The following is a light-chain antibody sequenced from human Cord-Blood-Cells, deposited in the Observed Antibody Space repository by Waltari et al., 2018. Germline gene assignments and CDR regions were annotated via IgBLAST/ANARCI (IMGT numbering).Light chain of an antibody. J-gene: IGLJ3*02. CDR2: EGS. V-gene: IGLV2-23*01. Sequence: QSALTQPASVSGSPGQSITISCTGTSSDVGSYNLVSWYQRHPGKAPKLRIYEGSKRPSVVSNRFSGSKSGNTASLTISGLQAEDEADYYCCSYAGSSTWVFGGGTKLTVL. CDR1: SSDVGSYNL. CDR3: CSYAGSSTWV.